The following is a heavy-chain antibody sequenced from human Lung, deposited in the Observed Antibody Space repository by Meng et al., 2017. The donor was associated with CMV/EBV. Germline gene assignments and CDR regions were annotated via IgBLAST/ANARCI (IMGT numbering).Heavy chain of an antibody. CDR1: GGSISSSSYY. Sequence: SETLSLXCTVSGGSISSSSYYWGWIRQPPGKGLEWIGSIYYSGSTYYNPSLKSRVTISVDTSKSQFSLKLSSVTAADTAVYYCARQDIVVVPAAIVDYWGQGTLVTVSS. V-gene: IGHV4-39*01. CDR3: ARQDIVVVPAAIVDY. J-gene: IGHJ4*02. D-gene: IGHD2-2*01. CDR2: IYYSGST.